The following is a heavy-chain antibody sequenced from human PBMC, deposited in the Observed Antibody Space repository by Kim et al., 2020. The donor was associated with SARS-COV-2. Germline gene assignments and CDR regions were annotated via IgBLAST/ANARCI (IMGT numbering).Heavy chain of an antibody. V-gene: IGHV3-23*01. Sequence: ADSVQGRFTISRDNSNNTLYLQMNSLRAEDTAVYYGAKVGHANWNYFPDYWGQGTLVTVSS. J-gene: IGHJ4*02. D-gene: IGHD1-7*01. CDR3: AKVGHANWNYFPDY.